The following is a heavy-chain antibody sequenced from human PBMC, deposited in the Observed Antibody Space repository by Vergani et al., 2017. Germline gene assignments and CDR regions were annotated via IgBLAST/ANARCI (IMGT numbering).Heavy chain of an antibody. J-gene: IGHJ4*02. CDR3: ARQTXSYYYDSSGYWFDY. CDR1: GGSISSSSYY. Sequence: QVQLQQWGAGLLKPSETLSLTCTVSGGSISSSSYYWGWIRQPPGKGLEWIGSIYYSGSTYYNPSLKSRVTISVDTSKNQFSLKLSSVTAADTAVYYCARQTXSYYYDSSGYWFDYWGQGTLVTVSS. CDR2: IYYSGST. D-gene: IGHD3-22*01. V-gene: IGHV4-39*01.